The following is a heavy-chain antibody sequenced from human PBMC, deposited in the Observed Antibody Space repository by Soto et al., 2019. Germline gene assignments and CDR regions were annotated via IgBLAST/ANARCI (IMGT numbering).Heavy chain of an antibody. CDR2: MNPNSGNT. CDR3: ARGEDLYGDYVGAFDI. V-gene: IGHV1-8*01. D-gene: IGHD4-17*01. J-gene: IGHJ3*02. Sequence: VKVSCKASGYTFTSYDINWVRQATGQGLEWMGWMNPNSGNTGYAQKFQGRVTMTRNTSISTAYMELSSLRSEDTAVYYCARGEDLYGDYVGAFDIWGQGTMVTVSS. CDR1: GYTFTSYD.